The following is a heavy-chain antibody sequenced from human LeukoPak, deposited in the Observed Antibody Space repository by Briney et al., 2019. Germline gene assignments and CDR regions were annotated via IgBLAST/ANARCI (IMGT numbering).Heavy chain of an antibody. J-gene: IGHJ4*02. CDR3: ARGNSGYEWVGAAY. V-gene: IGHV1-2*06. D-gene: IGHD5-12*01. CDR2: INPNSGGT. Sequence: ASVKVSCKASGYTFTDYYVHWVRQAPGQGLEWMGRINPNSGGTERAQKFHGRFTRTRDTSTGTAYMELSRLKSDDTAMYYCARGNSGYEWVGAAYWGQGTLVTVSS. CDR1: GYTFTDYY.